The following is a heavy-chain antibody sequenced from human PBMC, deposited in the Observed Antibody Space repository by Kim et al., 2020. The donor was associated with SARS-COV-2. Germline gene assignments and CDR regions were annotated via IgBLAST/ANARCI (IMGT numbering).Heavy chain of an antibody. CDR3: ARGGSSSSWYSRYNWFDP. CDR1: GYTFTSYG. J-gene: IGHJ5*02. V-gene: IGHV1-18*01. Sequence: ASVKVSCKSSGYTFTSYGISWVRQAPGQGLEWMGWISAYNGNTNYAQKLQGRVTMTTDTSTSTAYMELRSLRSDDTAVYYCARGGSSSSWYSRYNWFDPWGQGTLVTVSS. CDR2: ISAYNGNT. D-gene: IGHD6-13*01.